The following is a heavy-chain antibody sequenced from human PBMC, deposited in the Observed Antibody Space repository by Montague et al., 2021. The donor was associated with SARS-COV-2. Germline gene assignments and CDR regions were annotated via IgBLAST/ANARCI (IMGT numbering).Heavy chain of an antibody. D-gene: IGHD1-1*01. CDR2: IYTSAGT. Sequence: TLSLTCTVSGASISSGDYYWSWIRQPAGKGLEWIGRIYTSAGTKYNLSLNSRVTILVDTSKNQFSLNLRSVTAADTAVYYCARVGGGKTRYFDNWGQGTLVTVSS. J-gene: IGHJ4*02. V-gene: IGHV4-61*02. CDR3: ARVGGGKTRYFDN. CDR1: GASISSGDYY.